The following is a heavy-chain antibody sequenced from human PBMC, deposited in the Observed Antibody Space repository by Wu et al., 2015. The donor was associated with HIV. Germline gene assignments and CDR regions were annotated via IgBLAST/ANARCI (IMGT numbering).Heavy chain of an antibody. V-gene: IGHV1-8*01. CDR2: MNPNSGSA. CDR3: ARARNSYFDMDV. J-gene: IGHJ6*03. Sequence: VQSGAEVKEPGASVKVSCKTSGYTFISYDINWMRQATGQGLEWMGWMNPNSGSAVSVQKFQGRVTFTRNTSTRTAYMELSDLRSEDTAVYYCARARNSYFDMDVWGKGTTVTVSS. CDR1: GYTFISYD.